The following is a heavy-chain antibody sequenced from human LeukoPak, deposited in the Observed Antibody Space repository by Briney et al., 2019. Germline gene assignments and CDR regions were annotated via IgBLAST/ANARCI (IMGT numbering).Heavy chain of an antibody. V-gene: IGHV3-64D*06. CDR3: VKDLTYYDFWSGYFHYYYGMDV. CDR1: GFTFSSYA. D-gene: IGHD3-3*01. Sequence: GGSLRLSCAASGFTFSSYAMHWVRQAPGKGLEYVSAISSNGGSTYYADSVKGRFTISRDNSKNTLYLQMSSLRAEDTAVYYCVKDLTYYDFWSGYFHYYYGMDVWGQGTTVTVSS. J-gene: IGHJ6*02. CDR2: ISSNGGST.